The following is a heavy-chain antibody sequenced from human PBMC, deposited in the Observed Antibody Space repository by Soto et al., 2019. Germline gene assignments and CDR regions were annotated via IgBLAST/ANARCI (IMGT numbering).Heavy chain of an antibody. D-gene: IGHD2-2*01. CDR2: INHSGST. Sequence: PSETLSLTCAVYGGSFSGYYWSWIRQPPGKGLEWIGEINHSGSTNYNPSLKSRVTISVDTSKNQFSLKLSSVTAADTAVYYCARGIGRGYCSSTSCYGSVWSRQYFVYWGQGALVTVSS. CDR1: GGSFSGYY. V-gene: IGHV4-34*01. CDR3: ARGIGRGYCSSTSCYGSVWSRQYFVY. J-gene: IGHJ4*02.